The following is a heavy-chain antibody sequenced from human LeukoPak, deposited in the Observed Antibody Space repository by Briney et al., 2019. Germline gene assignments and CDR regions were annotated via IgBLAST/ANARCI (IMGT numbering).Heavy chain of an antibody. J-gene: IGHJ4*02. CDR1: GFPFSNYW. V-gene: IGHV3-74*01. Sequence: GSLKPSCAASGFPFSNYWMHWVPQAPGKGLVWVSRINSDGSTTTYADSVKGRFPISRDNAKNRLYLQMNSRRAEETAVVYCARGYSCSRVAYWGQGTLVTVSS. D-gene: IGHD5-18*01. CDR2: INSDGSTT. CDR3: ARGYSCSRVAY.